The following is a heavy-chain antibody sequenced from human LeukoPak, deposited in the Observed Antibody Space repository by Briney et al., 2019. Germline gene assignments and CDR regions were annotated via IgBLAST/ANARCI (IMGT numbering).Heavy chain of an antibody. V-gene: IGHV3-30*18. D-gene: IGHD4-17*01. CDR1: GFTFSTYA. CDR3: AKDMNTVTTTFDY. J-gene: IGHJ4*02. CDR2: ISNDATKK. Sequence: PGRSLTLSCAASGFTFSTYAMHWVRQAPGKGLEWVAVISNDATKKYYADSVKGRSTISRDNSESTLYLQMNSLRAEDTAVYYCAKDMNTVTTTFDYWGQGTLVTVSS.